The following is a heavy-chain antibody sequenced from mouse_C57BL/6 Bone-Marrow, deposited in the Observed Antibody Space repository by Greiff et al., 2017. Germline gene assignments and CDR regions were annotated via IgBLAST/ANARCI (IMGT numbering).Heavy chain of an antibody. CDR2: IRNKANNHAT. J-gene: IGHJ4*01. CDR3: TFYDGYWYYAMDY. CDR1: GFTFSDAW. D-gene: IGHD2-3*01. Sequence: EVKLMESGGGLVQPGGSMKLSCAASGFTFSDAWMDWVRQSPEKGLEWVAEIRNKANNHATYYAESVKGRFTISRDDSKSSVYLQMNSLRAEDTGIYYCTFYDGYWYYAMDYWGQGTSVTVSS. V-gene: IGHV6-6*01.